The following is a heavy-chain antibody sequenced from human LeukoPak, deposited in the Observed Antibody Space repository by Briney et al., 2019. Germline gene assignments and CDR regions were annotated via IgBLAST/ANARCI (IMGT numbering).Heavy chain of an antibody. CDR1: GGFISGHY. Sequence: SETLSLTCTVSGGFISGHYWAWIRQPPGKGLEWIGYIYNSGSTKYSPSLKSRVTISVDTSKNQFSLKLSSVTAADTAVYYCARDYNFWSGYRDYWGQGTLVTVSS. V-gene: IGHV4-59*11. D-gene: IGHD3-3*01. J-gene: IGHJ4*02. CDR2: IYNSGST. CDR3: ARDYNFWSGYRDY.